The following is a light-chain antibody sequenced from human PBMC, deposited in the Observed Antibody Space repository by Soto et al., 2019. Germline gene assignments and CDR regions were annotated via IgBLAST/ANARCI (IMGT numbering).Light chain of an antibody. CDR2: WAS. J-gene: IGKJ1*01. CDR3: QQYYSAWT. V-gene: IGKV4-1*01. Sequence: DIVMTQSPDSLAVSLGERATINCKSSQSILYSSNNKNYLAWYQQKPGQPPKLLIYWASTRESGVPDRFSGSVSGTDYTLTISSLQAEDVAVYYCQQYYSAWTFGPGTKVEIK. CDR1: QSILYSSNNKNY.